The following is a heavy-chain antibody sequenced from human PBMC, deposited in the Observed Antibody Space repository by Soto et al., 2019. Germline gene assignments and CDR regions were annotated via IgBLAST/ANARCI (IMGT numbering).Heavy chain of an antibody. CDR1: GFTFSIYA. D-gene: IGHD3-10*01. J-gene: IGHJ4*02. CDR3: AKGPKNYGVYHFDN. CDR2: ISASGGST. V-gene: IGHV3-23*01. Sequence: EVQLLESGGGLLQPGGSLRLSCAASGFTFSIYAVSWVRQAPGKGLEWVSGISASGGSTYYADSVKGRFTISRDNSKNTLNLQMNSLRAEDTAIYYCAKGPKNYGVYHFDNWGQGTLVTVSS.